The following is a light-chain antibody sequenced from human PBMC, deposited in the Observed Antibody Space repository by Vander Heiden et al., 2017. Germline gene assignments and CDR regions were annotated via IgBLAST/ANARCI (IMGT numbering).Light chain of an antibody. Sequence: QSALIQPRSVSGSPGQSVTISCTGTSSDVGGYNYVSWYQQHPGKVPKLIIFDVTKWPSGVPDRFSGSKSGNTASLTISGLQAEDEADYYCCSDAGSYTLLFGTGTKVTVL. V-gene: IGLV2-11*01. CDR2: DVT. CDR1: SSDVGGYNY. CDR3: CSDAGSYTLL. J-gene: IGLJ1*01.